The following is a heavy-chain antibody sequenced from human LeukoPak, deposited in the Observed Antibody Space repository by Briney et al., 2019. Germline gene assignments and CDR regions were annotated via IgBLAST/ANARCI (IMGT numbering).Heavy chain of an antibody. CDR1: GFTVSSNY. Sequence: GGSLRLSCAASGFTVSSNYMSWVRQAPGKGLEWVSVIYSGGSTHYADSVKGRFSISRDNSKNTLYLQMNSLRAQDTAMYYCARDPTQGTVTVHFHLWGQGTLVTVSS. J-gene: IGHJ4*02. CDR2: IYSGGST. CDR3: ARDPTQGTVTVHFHL. D-gene: IGHD4-17*01. V-gene: IGHV3-66*01.